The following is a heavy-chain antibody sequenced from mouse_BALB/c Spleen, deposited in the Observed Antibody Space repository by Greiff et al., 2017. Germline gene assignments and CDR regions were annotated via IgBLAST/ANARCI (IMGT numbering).Heavy chain of an antibody. Sequence: VQLQQSGPELVKPGASVKMSCKASGYTFTSYVMHWVKQKPGQGLEWIGYINPYNDGTKYNEKFKGKATLTSDKSSSTAYMELSSLTSEDSAVYYCARSNWVYAMDYWGQGTSVTVSS. CDR3: ARSNWVYAMDY. CDR1: GYTFTSYV. CDR2: INPYNDGT. D-gene: IGHD4-1*01. V-gene: IGHV1-14*01. J-gene: IGHJ4*01.